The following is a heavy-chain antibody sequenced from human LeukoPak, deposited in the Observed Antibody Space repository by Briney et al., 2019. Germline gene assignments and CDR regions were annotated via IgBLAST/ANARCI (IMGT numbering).Heavy chain of an antibody. CDR2: IYTSGNT. Sequence: SETLSLTCTVSGASVGAYYWSWIRQAAGKGLEWLGRIYTSGNTIYNPSLQSRVTISVDVSKNQFSLRLISMTAADTGIYYCAVDNRDFWGQGTLVTVSS. CDR1: GASVGAYY. V-gene: IGHV4-4*07. J-gene: IGHJ4*02. CDR3: AVDNRDF. D-gene: IGHD2/OR15-2a*01.